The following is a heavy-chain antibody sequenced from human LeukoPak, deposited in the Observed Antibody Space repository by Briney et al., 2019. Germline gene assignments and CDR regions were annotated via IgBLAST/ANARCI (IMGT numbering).Heavy chain of an antibody. CDR2: FDPEDGET. V-gene: IGHV1-24*01. D-gene: IGHD3-22*01. J-gene: IGHJ6*02. CDR1: GYTLTELS. Sequence: GASVKVSCKVSGYTLTELSMHWVRQAPGKGLEWMGGFDPEDGETTYAQKLQGRVTMTEDTSTDTAYMELSSLRSEDTAVYYCATASYYYDSSGYPTLLSMDVWGQGTTVTVSS. CDR3: ATASYYYDSSGYPTLLSMDV.